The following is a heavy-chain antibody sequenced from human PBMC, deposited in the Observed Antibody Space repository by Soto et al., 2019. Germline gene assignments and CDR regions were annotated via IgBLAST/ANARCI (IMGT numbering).Heavy chain of an antibody. CDR2: MNPNSGNT. CDR3: ASLALFAASSY. D-gene: IGHD2-15*01. CDR1: GYSFTSYD. J-gene: IGHJ4*02. V-gene: IGHV1-8*01. Sequence: ASVKVSCKASGYSFTSYDINWGRKATGQGLEWMGWMNPNSGNTGYAQKFQGRVTMTRNTSISTAYMELSSLRSEDTAVYYCASLALFAASSYWGQGTLVTVSS.